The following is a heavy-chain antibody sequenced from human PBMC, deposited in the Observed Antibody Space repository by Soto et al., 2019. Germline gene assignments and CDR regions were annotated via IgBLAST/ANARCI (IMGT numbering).Heavy chain of an antibody. V-gene: IGHV4-34*01. CDR1: GGSFSGYY. Sequence: QVQLQQWGAGLLKPSETLSLTCAVYGGSFSGYYWCWIRQPPGKGLEWLGEINHSGSTNYNPSLKSRVTISVDTSKNQFSLKLSSVTAADTAVYYCARPGIASAGKSNWFDPWGQGTLVTVSS. CDR3: ARPGIASAGKSNWFDP. J-gene: IGHJ5*02. D-gene: IGHD6-13*01. CDR2: INHSGST.